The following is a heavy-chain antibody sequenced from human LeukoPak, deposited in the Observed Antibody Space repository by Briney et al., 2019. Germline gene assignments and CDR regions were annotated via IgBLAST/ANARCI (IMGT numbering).Heavy chain of an antibody. CDR3: ARDVTISGPNEAFDI. J-gene: IGHJ3*02. V-gene: IGHV4-59*12. CDR2: IYYSGGT. D-gene: IGHD5-24*01. Sequence: SETLSVTCTVSGDSISSYYGSWIRQPPGKGLEWIGYIYYSGGTDYNPSLKSRVTISVDTSKNQFSLKLRSVTAADTAVYYCARDVTISGPNEAFDIWGQGTMVTVSS. CDR1: GDSISSYY.